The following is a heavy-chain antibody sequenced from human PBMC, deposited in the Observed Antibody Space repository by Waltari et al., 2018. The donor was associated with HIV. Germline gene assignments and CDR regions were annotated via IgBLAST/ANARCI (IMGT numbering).Heavy chain of an antibody. J-gene: IGHJ4*02. V-gene: IGHV3-23*04. CDR1: GFTFRSTA. CDR3: ARRETDRSGSFDY. Sequence: EVQLVESGGGLVQPGGSLRLSWSASGFTFRSTAMSWVRQAPGEGLDWVAAITGSGISSDYADSVKGRFTISRDDSTKTLFLQMNSLRVEDTAVYYCARRETDRSGSFDYWGQGTLVTVSS. D-gene: IGHD1-26*01. CDR2: ITGSGISS.